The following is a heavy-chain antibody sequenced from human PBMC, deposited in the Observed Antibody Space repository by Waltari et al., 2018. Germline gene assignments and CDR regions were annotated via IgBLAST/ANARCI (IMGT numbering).Heavy chain of an antibody. CDR3: ARDTGYSKSLCDH. Sequence: QVQLQESGPGLVKPSQTLSLTCTVSGGSLTRDSLFWSWIRQPAGKGLEWSGRVFSNGSVDYNPSLRSRVTISRDTSRNEFSLKLRSVTAADTAFYYCARDTGYSKSLCDHWGPGTQVIVSS. CDR2: VFSNGSV. D-gene: IGHD4-4*01. J-gene: IGHJ4*02. V-gene: IGHV4-61*02. CDR1: GGSLTRDSLF.